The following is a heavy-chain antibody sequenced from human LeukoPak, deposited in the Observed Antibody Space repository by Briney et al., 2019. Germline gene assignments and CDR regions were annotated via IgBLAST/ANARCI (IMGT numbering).Heavy chain of an antibody. CDR1: GGSFSGYY. CDR2: INHSGST. CDR3: ARGGGSFSRAHGMDV. Sequence: PSETLSLTCAVYGGSFSGYYWSWIRQPPGKGLEWIGEINHSGSTNYNPSLKSRVTISVDTSKNQFSLKLSSVTAADTAVYYCARGGGSFSRAHGMDVWGQGTTVTVSS. D-gene: IGHD5-12*01. J-gene: IGHJ6*02. V-gene: IGHV4-34*01.